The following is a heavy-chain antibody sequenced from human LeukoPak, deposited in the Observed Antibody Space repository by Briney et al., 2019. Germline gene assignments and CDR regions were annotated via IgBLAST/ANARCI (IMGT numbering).Heavy chain of an antibody. Sequence: TGGSLRLSCAASGFTFSSYAMSWVRQAPGKGLEWVSGISGSGRSTYYADSVKGRFTVSRDNSKNTVYLQMNGLRAEDTAVYYCAKDQVPGTGGDWGQGTLVTVSS. V-gene: IGHV3-23*01. D-gene: IGHD2-8*02. J-gene: IGHJ4*02. CDR2: ISGSGRST. CDR3: AKDQVPGTGGD. CDR1: GFTFSSYA.